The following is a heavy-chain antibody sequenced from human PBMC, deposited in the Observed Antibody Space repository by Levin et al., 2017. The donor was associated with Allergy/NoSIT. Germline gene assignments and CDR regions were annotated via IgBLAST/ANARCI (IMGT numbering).Heavy chain of an antibody. J-gene: IGHJ6*02. V-gene: IGHV3-23*01. Sequence: GESLKISCAASGFTFSSYAMSWVRQAPGKGLEWVSAISGSGGSTYYADSVKGRFTISRDNSKNTLYLQMNSLRAEDTAVYYCAKDHGAGTDYYYYGMDVWGQGTTVTVSS. CDR3: AKDHGAGTDYYYYGMDV. CDR2: ISGSGGST. CDR1: GFTFSSYA. D-gene: IGHD6-13*01.